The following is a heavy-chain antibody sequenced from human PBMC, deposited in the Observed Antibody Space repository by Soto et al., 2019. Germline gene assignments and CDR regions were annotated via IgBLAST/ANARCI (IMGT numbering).Heavy chain of an antibody. V-gene: IGHV3-53*04. CDR2: IYSGGST. Sequence: EVQLVESGGGLVQPGGSLRLSCAASGFTVSSNYMSWVRQAPAKGLEWVSIIYSGGSTYYGDSVKGRFTISRHSSKNTLYLQMNSLTAEDTGVYYCARDRSSTGWLDAFDIWGRGTMVTVSS. CDR1: GFTVSSNY. CDR3: ARDRSSTGWLDAFDI. J-gene: IGHJ3*02. D-gene: IGHD6-19*01.